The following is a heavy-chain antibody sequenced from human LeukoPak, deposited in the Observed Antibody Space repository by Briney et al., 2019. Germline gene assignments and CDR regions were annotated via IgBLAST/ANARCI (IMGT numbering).Heavy chain of an antibody. CDR2: IYPGDSDT. D-gene: IGHD4-23*01. Sequence: GESLKISCKTSGYNFTSYWIGWVRQMPGKGLEWMGIIYPGDSDTRYSPSFQGQVTISADKSISTAYLQWSSLKASDTAMYYCARHRRDYGGKNYFDYWGQGTLVTVSS. CDR1: GYNFTSYW. V-gene: IGHV5-51*01. CDR3: ARHRRDYGGKNYFDY. J-gene: IGHJ4*02.